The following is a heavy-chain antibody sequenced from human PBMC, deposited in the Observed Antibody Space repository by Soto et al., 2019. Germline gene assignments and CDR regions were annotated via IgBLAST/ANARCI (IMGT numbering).Heavy chain of an antibody. CDR1: GYSFISYW. CDR2: IYPGDSDT. CDR3: ARLGSTVGATTTPGFDY. Sequence: PGESLKISCKGSGYSFISYWIGWVRQMPGKGLEWMGMIYPGDSDTRYSPSFQGQVTISADKSISTAYLQWSSLKASDTAMYYCARLGSTVGATTTPGFDYWGQGTLVTVSS. J-gene: IGHJ4*02. D-gene: IGHD1-26*01. V-gene: IGHV5-51*01.